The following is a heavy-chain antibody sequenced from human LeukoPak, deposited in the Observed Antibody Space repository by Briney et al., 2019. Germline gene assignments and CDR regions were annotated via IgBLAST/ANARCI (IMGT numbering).Heavy chain of an antibody. V-gene: IGHV3-15*01. D-gene: IGHD3-22*01. Sequence: GGSLRLSCAASGVTVSNAWMSWVRQAPGKGLEWVGRIKSKTDGGTTDYAAPVKGRFTISRDDSENALHLQMNSLKTEDTAVYYCTTLESYDSSGYYLDYWGQRTLVTVSS. CDR1: GVTVSNAW. CDR3: TTLESYDSSGYYLDY. J-gene: IGHJ4*02. CDR2: IKSKTDGGTT.